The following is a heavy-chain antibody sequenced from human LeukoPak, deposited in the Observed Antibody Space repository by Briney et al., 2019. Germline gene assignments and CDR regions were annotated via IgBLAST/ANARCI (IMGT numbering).Heavy chain of an antibody. CDR2: ISWNSGSI. CDR1: GFTFSSYG. D-gene: IGHD3-22*01. Sequence: GGSLRLSCAASGFTFSSYGMHWVRQAPGKGLEWVSGISWNSGSIGYADSVKGRFTISRDNAKNSLYLQMNSLRAEDTALYYCAKDIGPYYDSSGYYGWGQGTLVTVSS. J-gene: IGHJ4*02. V-gene: IGHV3-9*01. CDR3: AKDIGPYYDSSGYYG.